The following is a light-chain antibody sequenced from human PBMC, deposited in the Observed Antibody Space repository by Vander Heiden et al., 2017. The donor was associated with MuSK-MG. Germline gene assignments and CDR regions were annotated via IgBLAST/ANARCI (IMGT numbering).Light chain of an antibody. CDR1: DSNIGADYV. CDR2: DNS. CDR3: QSYDSSLSAVV. V-gene: IGLV1-40*01. J-gene: IGLJ2*01. Sequence: QSVLTQPPSVSGAPGQRVTISCAGSDSNIGADYVVHWYQHLPGTAPKVLMYDNSNRPSGVPVRFSGSESGTSASLAITGLRAEDEADYYCQSYDSSLSAVVFGGGTKLTVL.